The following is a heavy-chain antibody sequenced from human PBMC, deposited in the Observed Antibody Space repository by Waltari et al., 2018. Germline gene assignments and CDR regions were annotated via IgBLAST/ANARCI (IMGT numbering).Heavy chain of an antibody. J-gene: IGHJ4*02. CDR3: VKGDWGDF. V-gene: IGHV3-23*01. CDR1: GFTFSTLA. Sequence: EVQLLESGGGLIQPGGYLRLSCAASGFTFSTLAMNWVRQAPGGGLEWVSGIITSSDTYYADSVKGRFTISRDNSKNILYLQMNSLRADDTAVYYCVKGDWGDFWGQGTLVTVSS. D-gene: IGHD2-21*02. CDR2: IITSSDT.